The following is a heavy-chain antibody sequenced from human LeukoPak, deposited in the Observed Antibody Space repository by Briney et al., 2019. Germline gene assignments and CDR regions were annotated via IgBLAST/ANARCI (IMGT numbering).Heavy chain of an antibody. J-gene: IGHJ4*02. D-gene: IGHD3-22*01. CDR1: GGSISSSNW. V-gene: IGHV4-4*02. Sequence: SGTLSLTCAVSGGSISSSNWWSWVRQPPGKGLEWIGEIYHSGSTNYNPSLKSRVTISVDKSKNQFSLKLSSVTAADTAVYYCARQPYYYDSSGYSFDYWGQGTLVTVSS. CDR2: IYHSGST. CDR3: ARQPYYYDSSGYSFDY.